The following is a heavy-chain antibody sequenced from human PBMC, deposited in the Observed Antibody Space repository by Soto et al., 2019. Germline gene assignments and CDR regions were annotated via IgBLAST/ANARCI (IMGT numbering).Heavy chain of an antibody. CDR3: ERNRGPTTSENWFDP. J-gene: IGHJ5*02. CDR1: GYTFFTYD. D-gene: IGHD5-12*01. CDR2: ISTYSGDT. Sequence: QVHLVQSGVEVKTPGSSVKVSCQASGYTFFTYDISWVRQAPGQGLEWMGWISTYSGDTKYAQKFQGRVTMTTDTSTTTAYLELRSLRSDDTAVYYCERNRGPTTSENWFDPGGEGTLVPVSS. V-gene: IGHV1-18*01.